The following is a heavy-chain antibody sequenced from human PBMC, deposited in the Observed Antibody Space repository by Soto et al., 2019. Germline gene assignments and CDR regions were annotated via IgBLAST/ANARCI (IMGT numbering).Heavy chain of an antibody. V-gene: IGHV3-30*18. CDR3: AKDFGDLIVVVHDAFDI. CDR1: GFTFSSYG. J-gene: IGHJ3*02. CDR2: ISYDGSNK. D-gene: IGHD3-22*01. Sequence: GGSLRLSCAASGFTFSSYGMHWVRQAPGKGLEWVAVISYDGSNKYYADSVKGRFTISRDNSKNTLYLQMNSLRAEDTAVYYCAKDFGDLIVVVHDAFDIWGQGTMVTVSS.